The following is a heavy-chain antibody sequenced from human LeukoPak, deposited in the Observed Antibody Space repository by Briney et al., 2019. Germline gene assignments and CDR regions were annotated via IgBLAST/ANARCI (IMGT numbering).Heavy chain of an antibody. CDR2: VLTGGST. Sequence: TXSXTCXVXGGSMTSYYWGWIRQPAGKGLEWIGRVLTGGSTIYNPSLKGRVTMSVDTSKNQLSLKLTSVTAADTAVYYCARSDYGGDSTYDAFDLWGQGTMVTVSS. V-gene: IGHV4-4*07. D-gene: IGHD2-21*02. CDR1: GGSMTSYY. CDR3: ARSDYGGDSTYDAFDL. J-gene: IGHJ3*01.